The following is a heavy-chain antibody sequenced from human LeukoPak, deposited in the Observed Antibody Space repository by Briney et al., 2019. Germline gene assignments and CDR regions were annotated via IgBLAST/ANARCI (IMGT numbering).Heavy chain of an antibody. Sequence: ASVKVSCKASGGTFSSYAISWVRQAPGQGLEWMGGIIPIFGIANYAQKFQGRVTITADKSTSTAYMELSSLRSEDTAVYYCAELPAAGRNFDYWGQGTLVTVSS. CDR1: GGTFSSYA. D-gene: IGHD6-13*01. CDR3: AELPAAGRNFDY. CDR2: IIPIFGIA. V-gene: IGHV1-69*10. J-gene: IGHJ4*02.